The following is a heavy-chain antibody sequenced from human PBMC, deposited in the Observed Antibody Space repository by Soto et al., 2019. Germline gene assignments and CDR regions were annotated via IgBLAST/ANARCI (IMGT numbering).Heavy chain of an antibody. D-gene: IGHD3-9*01. CDR1: GFTFSSYA. CDR2: ISGSGGST. Sequence: GGSLRLSCAASGFTFSSYAMSWVRQAPGKGLEWVSAISGSGGSTYYADSVKGRFTISRDNSKNTLYLQMNSLRAEDTAVYYCAKDRLHELRYCDLGGWFDPWGQGTLVTVSS. J-gene: IGHJ5*02. V-gene: IGHV3-23*01. CDR3: AKDRLHELRYCDLGGWFDP.